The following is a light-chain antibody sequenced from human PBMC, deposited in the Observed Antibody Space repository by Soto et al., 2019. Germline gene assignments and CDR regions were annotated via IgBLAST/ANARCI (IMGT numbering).Light chain of an antibody. CDR2: KAS. CDR1: QTISSW. CDR3: NHYKSYSEA. Sequence: DIQMTQSRSTLSGSVGDRVTITCRARQTISSWLAWYQQKPGKAPKLLIYKASTLKSGVPSRFSGSGSGSEFTLTVSSLQADDFATYYGNHYKSYSEAFGGGTKV. J-gene: IGKJ4*02. V-gene: IGKV1-5*03.